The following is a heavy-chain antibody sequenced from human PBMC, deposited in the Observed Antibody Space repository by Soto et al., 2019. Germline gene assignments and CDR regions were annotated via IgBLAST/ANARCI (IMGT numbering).Heavy chain of an antibody. CDR2: IYHSGST. J-gene: IGHJ4*02. V-gene: IGHV4-59*08. CDR1: GGSINSYF. Sequence: SETLSLTCTVSGGSINSYFWSWIRQPPGKGLEWIGYIYHSGSTYYNPSLKSRVTISVDTSKNQFSLKLSSVTAADTAVYYCARRDGSCLDYWGQGTLVTVSS. CDR3: ARRDGSCLDY.